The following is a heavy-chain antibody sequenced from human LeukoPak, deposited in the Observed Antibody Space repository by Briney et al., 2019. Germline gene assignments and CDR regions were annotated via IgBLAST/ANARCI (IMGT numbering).Heavy chain of an antibody. CDR3: AKSAGGYYYYYNDV. CDR1: GGSISSYY. V-gene: IGHV4-59*01. Sequence: SETLSLTCTVSGGSISSYYWSWIRQPPGKGLEWIGYIYYSGSTNYNPSLKSRVTISVDTSKNQFSLNPSSVTAAHTAVYYCAKSAGGYYYYYNDVWGKGTTVTVSS. D-gene: IGHD3-10*01. CDR2: IYYSGST. J-gene: IGHJ6*03.